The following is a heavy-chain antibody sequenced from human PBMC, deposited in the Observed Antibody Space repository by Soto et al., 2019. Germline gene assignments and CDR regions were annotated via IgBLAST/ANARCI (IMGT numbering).Heavy chain of an antibody. Sequence: SETLSLTCVVSGGSLSDYFWSWIRQPPGMALEWIGEINHLGSINYNPSLKSRVTMSVDTSKNQFSLTLNSVTAADTATYYCARGGISHWASFYYMDVSDRGTTVPVSS. CDR2: INHLGSI. V-gene: IGHV4-34*01. D-gene: IGHD2-21*01. J-gene: IGHJ6*03. CDR1: GGSLSDYF. CDR3: ARGGISHWASFYYMDV.